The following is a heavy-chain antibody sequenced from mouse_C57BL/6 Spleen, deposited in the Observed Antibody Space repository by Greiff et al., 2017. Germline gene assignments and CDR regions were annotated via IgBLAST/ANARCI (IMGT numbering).Heavy chain of an antibody. J-gene: IGHJ4*01. CDR3: ASEGNGYAMDY. CDR1: GNAFSSSW. Sequence: VKLQESGPELVKPGASVKISCKASGNAFSSSWMNWVKQRPGTGLEWIGRIYPGDGDTKYNGKFKGKATLTADKSSSTAYMQLSSLTSEDSAVYFCASEGNGYAMDYWGQGTSVTVSS. D-gene: IGHD2-1*01. CDR2: IYPGDGDT. V-gene: IGHV1-82*01.